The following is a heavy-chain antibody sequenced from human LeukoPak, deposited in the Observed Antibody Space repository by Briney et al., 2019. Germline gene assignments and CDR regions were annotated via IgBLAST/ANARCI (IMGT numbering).Heavy chain of an antibody. Sequence: SETLSLTCTVSGGSISSYYWSWIRQPPGKGLEWIGYIYYSGSTNYNPSLKSRVTISVDTSKNQFSLKLSSVTAADTAVYYCARADYYGSGSYYPYFDYWGQGTLVTVSS. CDR2: IYYSGST. V-gene: IGHV4-59*08. CDR1: GGSISSYY. CDR3: ARADYYGSGSYYPYFDY. J-gene: IGHJ4*02. D-gene: IGHD3-10*01.